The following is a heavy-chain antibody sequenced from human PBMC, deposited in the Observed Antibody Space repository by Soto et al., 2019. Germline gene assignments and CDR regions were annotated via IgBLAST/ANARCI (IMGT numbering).Heavy chain of an antibody. CDR2: IWYDGSNK. D-gene: IGHD5-18*01. Sequence: GSLRLSCAASGFTFSTFAMSWVRQAPGKGMEWVAVIWYDGSNKYYADSVKGRFTISRDNSKNTLYLQMNSLRAEDTAVYYCARVWDTAFDYWGQGTLVTVSS. CDR3: ARVWDTAFDY. J-gene: IGHJ4*02. V-gene: IGHV3-33*08. CDR1: GFTFSTFA.